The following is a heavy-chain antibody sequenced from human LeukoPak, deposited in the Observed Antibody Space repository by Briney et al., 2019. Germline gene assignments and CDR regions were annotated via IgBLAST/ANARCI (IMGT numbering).Heavy chain of an antibody. D-gene: IGHD3-16*01. CDR3: ATWGD. V-gene: IGHV1-8*03. CDR2: MNPNSGDT. J-gene: IGHJ4*02. CDR1: GYTFTNYP. Sequence: ASVKVSCKASGYTFTNYPINWVRQATGQELEWMGWMNPNSGDTVYAQKFRGRFTVTRNTSVNTAYMELSSLRSEDTAVYYCATWGDWGQGTLVTVSS.